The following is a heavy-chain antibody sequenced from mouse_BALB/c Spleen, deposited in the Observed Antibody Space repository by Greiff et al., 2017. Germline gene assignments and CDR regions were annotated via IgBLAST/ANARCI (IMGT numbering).Heavy chain of an antibody. J-gene: IGHJ3*01. CDR3: TRKGYGYAY. CDR2: INPSNGGT. Sequence: QVQLQQSGAELVKPGASVKLSCKASGYTFTSYYMYWVKQRPGQGLEWIGEINPSNGGTNFNEKFKSKATLTVDKSSSTAYMQLGSLTSEDSAVYYCTRKGYGYAYWGQGTLVTVSA. CDR1: GYTFTSYY. V-gene: IGHV1S81*02. D-gene: IGHD1-2*01.